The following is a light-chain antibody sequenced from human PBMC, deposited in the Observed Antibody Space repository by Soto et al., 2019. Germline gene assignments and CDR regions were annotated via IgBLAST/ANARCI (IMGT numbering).Light chain of an antibody. CDR1: QSISSY. Sequence: DIQMTQSPSSLSASVGDRVTITCRASQSISSYLNWYQQKPGKAPKLLIYAASSLQSGVPSRFSGSGSGTDFTLTISSLQPEDFATYYCQQHNSYPRTFGPGTKVDIK. CDR3: QQHNSYPRT. J-gene: IGKJ3*01. V-gene: IGKV1-39*01. CDR2: AAS.